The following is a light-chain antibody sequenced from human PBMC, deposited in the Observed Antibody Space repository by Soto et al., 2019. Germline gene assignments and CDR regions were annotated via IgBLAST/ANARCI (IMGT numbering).Light chain of an antibody. CDR1: SSTIGAGFD. V-gene: IGLV1-40*01. CDR3: QSYDTALSVYVV. CDR2: GDT. J-gene: IGLJ2*01. Sequence: QSVLTRPPSVSGAPGQRVTISCTGSSSTIGAGFDVHWYQQLPGTAPKLLIYGDTNRPSGVPDRFSGSKSGTSASLVITGLQAEDEADYYCQSYDTALSVYVVFGGGTKVTVL.